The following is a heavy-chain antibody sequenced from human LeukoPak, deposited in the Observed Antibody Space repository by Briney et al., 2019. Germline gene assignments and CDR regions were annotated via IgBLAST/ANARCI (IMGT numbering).Heavy chain of an antibody. V-gene: IGHV3-23*01. J-gene: IGHJ4*02. CDR1: GFIFSTYA. CDR2: ISVGVGNT. Sequence: GGSLRLSCAPSGFIFSTYAMSCVRQAPGKGLEWVSRISVGVGNTYYADSVKGGLTISRDNCKNTLYLQMHRLRAEDTDVYYCAKPPNDCSRTRCCFLDWGQGTLVTVCS. CDR3: AKPPNDCSRTRCCFLD. D-gene: IGHD2-2*01.